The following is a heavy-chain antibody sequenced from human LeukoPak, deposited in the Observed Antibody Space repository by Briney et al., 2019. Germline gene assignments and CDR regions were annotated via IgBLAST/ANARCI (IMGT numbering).Heavy chain of an antibody. CDR2: ISGSGGST. J-gene: IGHJ4*02. Sequence: PGGTLRLSCAASGFTFSSYGMSWVRQAPGKGLEWVSAISGSGGSTYYADSVKGRFTISRDNSKNTLYLQMNSLRAEDTAAYYCAKDSDRYCSGGSCYPIDYWGQGTLVTVSS. V-gene: IGHV3-23*01. CDR3: AKDSDRYCSGGSCYPIDY. D-gene: IGHD2-15*01. CDR1: GFTFSSYG.